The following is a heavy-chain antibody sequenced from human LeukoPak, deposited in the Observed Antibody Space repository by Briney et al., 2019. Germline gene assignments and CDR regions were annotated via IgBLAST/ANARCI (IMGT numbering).Heavy chain of an antibody. J-gene: IGHJ4*02. CDR1: GGSITSSSYY. D-gene: IGHD6-13*01. CDR3: ARVAASGTGPDY. CDR2: MSYSGGT. V-gene: IGHV4-39*07. Sequence: SETLSLTCTVSGGSITSSSYYWGWIRQPPGKGLEWIGSMSYSGGTYYNPSLKSRLTISLHTSKNQFSLRLSSVTAADTAIYYCARVAASGTGPDYWGQGTLVTVSS.